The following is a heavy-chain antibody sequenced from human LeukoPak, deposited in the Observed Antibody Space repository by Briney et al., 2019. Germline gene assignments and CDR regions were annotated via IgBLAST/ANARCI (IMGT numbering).Heavy chain of an antibody. CDR3: ARDGRLRLNYYYYHGMDV. Sequence: ASVKVSCKASGGTFSSYAISWVRQAPGQGLEWMGRIIPIFGIANYAQKFQGRVTITADKSTSTAYMELSSLRSEDTAVYYCARDGRLRLNYYYYHGMDVWGQGTTVTVSS. J-gene: IGHJ6*02. CDR2: IIPIFGIA. V-gene: IGHV1-69*04. D-gene: IGHD5-12*01. CDR1: GGTFSSYA.